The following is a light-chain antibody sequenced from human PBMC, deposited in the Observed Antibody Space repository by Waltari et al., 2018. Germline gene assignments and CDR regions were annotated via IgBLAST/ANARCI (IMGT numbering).Light chain of an antibody. CDR3: FTVDDNSLRL. CDR1: CLGKKF. J-gene: IGLJ2*01. CDR2: RDS. Sequence: SSELTQPSSVSVSPGQTARITCSGDCLGKKFIRWFQQKPGQAPVLLIFRDSARPSGIPERFSGSSSGTTVTLTISGAQVEDEADYYCFTVDDNSLRLFGGGTKLTVL. V-gene: IGLV3-27*01.